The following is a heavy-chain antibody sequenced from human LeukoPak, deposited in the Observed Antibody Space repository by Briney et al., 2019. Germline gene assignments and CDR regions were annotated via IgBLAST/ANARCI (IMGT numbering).Heavy chain of an antibody. D-gene: IGHD2-2*01. CDR2: ISYDGSNK. Sequence: GGSLRPSCAASGFTFSSYGMHWVRQAPGKGLEWVAVISYDGSNKYYADSVKGRFTISRDNSKNTLYLQMNSLRAEDTAVYYCAKDGKGVDIVVVPAAMGPGDIWGQGTMVTVSS. V-gene: IGHV3-30*18. CDR1: GFTFSSYG. J-gene: IGHJ3*02. CDR3: AKDGKGVDIVVVPAAMGPGDI.